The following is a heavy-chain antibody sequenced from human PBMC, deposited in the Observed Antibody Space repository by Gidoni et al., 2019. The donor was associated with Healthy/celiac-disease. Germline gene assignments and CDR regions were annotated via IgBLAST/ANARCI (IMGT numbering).Heavy chain of an antibody. V-gene: IGHV3-23*01. CDR1: SFTFSSYA. J-gene: IGHJ3*02. CDR3: AKTTEVSYYYDSSGYLGAFDT. D-gene: IGHD3-22*01. CDR2: ISGSGGST. Sequence: EVQLLESGGGLVQPGGSLRLSCAASSFTFSSYAMSWGRQAPGKGLECVSAISGSGGSTYYADAVKGRITIYRDNSKNTLYLQMNSLRAEDTAVYYCAKTTEVSYYYDSSGYLGAFDTWGQGTMVTVSS.